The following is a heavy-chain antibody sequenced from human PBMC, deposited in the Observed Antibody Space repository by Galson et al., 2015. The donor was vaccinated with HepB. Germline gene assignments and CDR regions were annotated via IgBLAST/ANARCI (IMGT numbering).Heavy chain of an antibody. Sequence: SVKVSCKASGYTFTSYAMHWVRQAPGQRLEWMGWINAGNGNTKYSQKFQGRVTITRDTSASTAYMELSNLRSEDTAVYYCARASYDYIWGSYRPPLDYWGQGTLVTVSS. CDR2: INAGNGNT. D-gene: IGHD3-16*02. CDR1: GYTFTSYA. V-gene: IGHV1-3*01. CDR3: ARASYDYIWGSYRPPLDY. J-gene: IGHJ4*02.